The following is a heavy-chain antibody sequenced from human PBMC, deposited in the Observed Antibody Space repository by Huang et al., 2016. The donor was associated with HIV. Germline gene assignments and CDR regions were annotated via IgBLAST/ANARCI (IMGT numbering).Heavy chain of an antibody. Sequence: EVQLVQSGAEVKKPGESLKISCTGTGYSFSIYLSAWVRQIPGKGLEWMGIIYHCESKSTYIPAFEGHVSISVDKSINTVYLHWRSLKASDTAIYYCAKGRRAFDVWGQGTWVTVSS. V-gene: IGHV5-51*03. CDR2: IYHCESKS. CDR3: AKGRRAFDV. J-gene: IGHJ3*01. CDR1: GYSFSIYL.